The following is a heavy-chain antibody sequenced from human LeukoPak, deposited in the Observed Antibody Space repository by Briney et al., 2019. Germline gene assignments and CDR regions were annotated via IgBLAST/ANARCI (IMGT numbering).Heavy chain of an antibody. V-gene: IGHV3-21*01. D-gene: IGHD2-2*01. CDR1: GFTFSTYS. CDR2: IRSSSSYI. J-gene: IGHJ3*02. CDR3: ARVARLVPAATDGGVGAFDI. Sequence: PGGSLRLSCAASGFTFSTYSMNWVRQAPGKGLEWVASIRSSSSYIQYADSVKGRFTISRDNAKNSLYLQMNSLRAEDTAVYYCARVARLVPAATDGGVGAFDIWGQGTMVTVSS.